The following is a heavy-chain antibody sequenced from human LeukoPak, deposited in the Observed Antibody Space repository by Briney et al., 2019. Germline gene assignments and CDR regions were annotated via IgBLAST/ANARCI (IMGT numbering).Heavy chain of an antibody. CDR3: ARRNCSGGSCYSYYFDY. Sequence: WVRQPPGKGLEWIGSIYYSGSTYYNPSLKSRVTISVDTSKNQFSLKLSSVTAADTAVYYCARRNCSGGSCYSYYFDYWGQGTLVTVSS. V-gene: IGHV4-39*01. D-gene: IGHD2-15*01. CDR2: IYYSGST. J-gene: IGHJ4*02.